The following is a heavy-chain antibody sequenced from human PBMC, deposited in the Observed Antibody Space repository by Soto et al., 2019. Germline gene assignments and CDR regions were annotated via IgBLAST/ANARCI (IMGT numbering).Heavy chain of an antibody. CDR1: GFTFSGYG. CDR2: IRFDGSNI. V-gene: IGHV3-33*01. Sequence: GSLRLSCAASGFTFSGYGMHWVRQAPGKGLEWVAIIRFDGSNIYYADSVKGRFTISRDNSKNTLSLQMNSLRAEDTALYYCARDGVGATTYFGYFDYWGQGTLVTVSS. J-gene: IGHJ4*02. D-gene: IGHD1-26*01. CDR3: ARDGVGATTYFGYFDY.